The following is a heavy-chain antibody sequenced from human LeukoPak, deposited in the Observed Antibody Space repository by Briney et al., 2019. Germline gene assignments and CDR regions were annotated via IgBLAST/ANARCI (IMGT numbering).Heavy chain of an antibody. V-gene: IGHV1-69*13. CDR3: ARAGGLYYFDY. D-gene: IGHD2-2*02. CDR2: IIPIFGTA. Sequence: SVKVSCKTSGYTFTGYYIHWVRQAPGQGLEWMGGIIPIFGTANYAQKFQGRVTITADESTSTAYMELSSLRSEDTAVYYCARAGGLYYFDYWGQGTLVTVSS. CDR1: GYTFTGYY. J-gene: IGHJ4*02.